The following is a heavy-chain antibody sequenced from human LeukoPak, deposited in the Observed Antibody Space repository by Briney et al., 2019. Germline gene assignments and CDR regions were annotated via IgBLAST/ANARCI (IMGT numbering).Heavy chain of an antibody. D-gene: IGHD3-22*01. V-gene: IGHV1-18*04. Sequence: GASVKVSCKASGYTFTSYSVSWVRQAPGQGLEWMGWISAYNGDTNYAQNLQGRVTMTTDTSTSTAYMELRSLTFDDTAVYYCARDRYFYDSGGSYLDAFDIWGQGTVVTVSS. J-gene: IGHJ3*02. CDR2: ISAYNGDT. CDR1: GYTFTSYS. CDR3: ARDRYFYDSGGSYLDAFDI.